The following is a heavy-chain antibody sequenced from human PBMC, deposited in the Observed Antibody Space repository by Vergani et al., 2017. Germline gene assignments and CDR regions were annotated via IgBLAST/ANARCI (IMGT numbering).Heavy chain of an antibody. V-gene: IGHV5-51*03. Sequence: EVELVQSGPEMRKPGESLKISCKGSEYSFGNYWIGWVRQMPGKGLEWMGIIYPADSDTRYSPSFQGQVTISADKSISTAFLQWDSLKASDTALYYCARAPMIAPVFEDYWGQGTLVTVSS. CDR1: EYSFGNYW. CDR3: ARAPMIAPVFEDY. D-gene: IGHD3-22*01. J-gene: IGHJ4*02. CDR2: IYPADSDT.